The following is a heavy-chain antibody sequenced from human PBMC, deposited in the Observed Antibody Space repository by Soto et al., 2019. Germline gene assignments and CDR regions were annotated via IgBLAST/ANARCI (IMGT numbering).Heavy chain of an antibody. CDR3: ARITLSCDRTSCHPDAFDV. CDR2: IYYTGIP. Sequence: QVQLQESGPGLVKPSETLSLTCAVSGGSISSGDYYWSWIRQPPGKGLEWIGYIYYTGIPYHNPSLKRRLSLSIDTSKNQFSLNLKSVTAADSAVYYCARITLSCDRTSCHPDAFDVWGQGKVVTVSS. D-gene: IGHD2-2*01. CDR1: GGSISSGDYY. J-gene: IGHJ3*01. V-gene: IGHV4-30-4*01.